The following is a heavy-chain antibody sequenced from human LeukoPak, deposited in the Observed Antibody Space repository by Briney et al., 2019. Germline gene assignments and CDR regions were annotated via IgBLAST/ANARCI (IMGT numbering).Heavy chain of an antibody. CDR2: ISGSGGST. Sequence: GGSLRLSCAASGFTFSSYAMSWVRQAPGKGLEWVSAISGSGGSTYYADSVKGRFTISRDNSKNTLYLQMNSLRAEDTAVYYCTKVPLVVPAALSYFDYWGQGTLVTVSS. CDR1: GFTFSSYA. V-gene: IGHV3-23*01. J-gene: IGHJ4*02. CDR3: TKVPLVVPAALSYFDY. D-gene: IGHD2-2*01.